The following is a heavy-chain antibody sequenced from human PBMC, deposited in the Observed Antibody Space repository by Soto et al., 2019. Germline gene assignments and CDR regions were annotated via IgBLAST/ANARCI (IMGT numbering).Heavy chain of an antibody. CDR2: LNDSGST. J-gene: IGHJ1*01. V-gene: IGHV4-34*01. CDR1: GGSFSGYY. CDR3: ARGRGGVQH. D-gene: IGHD3-10*01. Sequence: QVQLQQWGAGLLKPSETLSLTCAVYGGSFSGYYCSWIRQPPGKGLEWIGELNDSGSTNYNASLKSRVSISVDTSKNQFSLKLSSVTAAATAVYYCARGRGGVQHWGQGTLVTVSS.